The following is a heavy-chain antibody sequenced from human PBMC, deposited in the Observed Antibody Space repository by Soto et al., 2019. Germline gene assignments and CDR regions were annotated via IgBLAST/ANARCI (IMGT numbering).Heavy chain of an antibody. J-gene: IGHJ6*03. CDR2: MNPNSGNT. Sequence: SVKVSSKASGYTFTSYDINWVRQATGQGREWMGWMNPNSGNTGYAQKFQGRVTMTRNTSISTAYMELSSLRSEDTAVYYCARVDRELLWFGELFRYYYYYYMDVWGKGTTVTVSS. D-gene: IGHD3-10*01. CDR1: GYTFTSYD. V-gene: IGHV1-8*01. CDR3: ARVDRELLWFGELFRYYYYYYMDV.